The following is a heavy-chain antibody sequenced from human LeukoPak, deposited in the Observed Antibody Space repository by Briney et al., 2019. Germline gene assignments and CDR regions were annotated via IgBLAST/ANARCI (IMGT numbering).Heavy chain of an antibody. J-gene: IGHJ5*02. Sequence: SETLSLTCTVSGGSISSYYWSWIRQPPGKGLEWIGYIYYSGSTNYNPSLKSRVTISVDTSKNQFSLKLSSVTAADTAVYYCARGRYSSGWYQTWGQGTLVTVSS. CDR1: GGSISSYY. D-gene: IGHD6-19*01. CDR2: IYYSGST. V-gene: IGHV4-59*01. CDR3: ARGRYSSGWYQT.